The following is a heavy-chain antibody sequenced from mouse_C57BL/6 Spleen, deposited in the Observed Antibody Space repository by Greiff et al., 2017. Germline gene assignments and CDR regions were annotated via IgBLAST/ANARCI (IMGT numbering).Heavy chain of an antibody. CDR2: IHPNSGST. J-gene: IGHJ2*01. CDR1: GYSFTSYW. CDR3: ARRETWYYFDY. Sequence: QVQLQQPGPELVKPGASVKLSCKASGYSFTSYWMHWVMQRPGQGLEWIGMIHPNSGSTNYNEKFKSKATLTVDKSSSTAYMQLSSLTSEDSAVYYCARRETWYYFDYWGQGTTLTVSS. V-gene: IGHV1-64*01.